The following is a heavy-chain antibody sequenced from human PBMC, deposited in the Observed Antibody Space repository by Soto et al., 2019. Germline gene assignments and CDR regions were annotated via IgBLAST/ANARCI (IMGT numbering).Heavy chain of an antibody. CDR2: IYYSGST. V-gene: IGHV4-59*01. D-gene: IGHD6-13*01. CDR1: GGSISSYY. Sequence: PSETLSLTCTVSGGSISSYYWSWIRQPPGKGLEWIGYIYYSGSTNYNPSLKSRVTISVDTSKNQFSLKLSSVTAADTAVYYCARVGIAAAGTDKYFDYWGQGTLVTVSS. CDR3: ARVGIAAAGTDKYFDY. J-gene: IGHJ4*02.